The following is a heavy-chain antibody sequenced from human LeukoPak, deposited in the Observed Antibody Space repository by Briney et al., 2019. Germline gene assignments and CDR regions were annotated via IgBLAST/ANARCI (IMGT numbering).Heavy chain of an antibody. CDR2: IYSGGST. V-gene: IGHV3-66*01. CDR1: GLTVSSNY. Sequence: GGSLRLSCAASGLTVSSNYMSWVRQAPGKGLEWVSVIYSGGSTYYADSVKGRFTISRDNSKNTLYLQMNSLRAEDTAVYYCASRYYDILTGYYSSRDYWGQGTLVTVSS. CDR3: ASRYYDILTGYYSSRDY. D-gene: IGHD3-9*01. J-gene: IGHJ4*02.